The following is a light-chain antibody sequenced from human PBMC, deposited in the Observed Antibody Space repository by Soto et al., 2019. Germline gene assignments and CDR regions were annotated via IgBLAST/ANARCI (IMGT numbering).Light chain of an antibody. J-gene: IGLJ2*01. CDR2: DVS. CDR3: SSYTSSSTLL. Sequence: QSALTQPASVSGSPGQSITISCTGTSRDVGGYNYVSWYQQHPGKAPKLMIYDVSNRPSGVSNRFSGSKSGNTASLTISGLQAEYEADYYCSSYTSSSTLLFGGGTKVTVL. V-gene: IGLV2-14*01. CDR1: SRDVGGYNY.